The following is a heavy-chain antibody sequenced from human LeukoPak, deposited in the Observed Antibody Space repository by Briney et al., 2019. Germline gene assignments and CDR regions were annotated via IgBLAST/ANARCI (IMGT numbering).Heavy chain of an antibody. V-gene: IGHV3-30*03. D-gene: IGHD6-13*01. Sequence: GGSLRLSCAASGFTFITYFMNWVRQAPGKGLEWVAVISYDGGHKYYADSVKGRFTISRDNSKYTLYLQMNSLRAEDTAVYYCARAGYSSSWYPDYWGQGTLVTVSS. CDR2: ISYDGGHK. CDR3: ARAGYSSSWYPDY. CDR1: GFTFITYF. J-gene: IGHJ4*02.